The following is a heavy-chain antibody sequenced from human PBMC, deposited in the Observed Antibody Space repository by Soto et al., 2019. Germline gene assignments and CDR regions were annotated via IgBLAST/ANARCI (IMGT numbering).Heavy chain of an antibody. CDR1: GFSLSTNGVG. CDR3: AHNPDYYGPAFDS. Sequence: QITLKESGPTLVKPTLTLTLTCTFSGFSLSTNGVGVGWIRQPPGEALEWLALIYWDDEKRYSPSLESRLTVTKGTSKNPVVLTMTNMDPVDTGTYYCAHNPDYYGPAFDSWGQGILVTVSS. J-gene: IGHJ4*02. D-gene: IGHD3-10*01. CDR2: IYWDDEK. V-gene: IGHV2-5*02.